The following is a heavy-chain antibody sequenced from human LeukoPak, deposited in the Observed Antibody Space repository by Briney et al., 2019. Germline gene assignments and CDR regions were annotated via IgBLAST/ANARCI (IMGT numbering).Heavy chain of an antibody. CDR1: GGSISSSSYY. V-gene: IGHV4-39*07. Sequence: SETLSLTCTVSGGSISSSSYYWGWIRQPPGKGLEWIGSIYYSGSTYYNPSLKSRVTISVDTSKNQFSLKLSSVTAADTAAYYCARDDYYYGSGNDYWGQGTLVTVSS. CDR2: IYYSGST. J-gene: IGHJ4*02. D-gene: IGHD3-10*01. CDR3: ARDDYYYGSGNDY.